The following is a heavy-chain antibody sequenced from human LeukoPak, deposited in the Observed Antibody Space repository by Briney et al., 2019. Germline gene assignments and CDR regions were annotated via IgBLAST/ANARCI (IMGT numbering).Heavy chain of an antibody. V-gene: IGHV3-48*01. Sequence: GGSLRLSCAASGFTLSSYSMNWVRQAPGKGLEWVSYISSSSSTIYYADSVKGRFTISRDNAKNSLYLQMNSLRAEDTAVYYCAREVVVVAATLDYWGQGTLVTVSS. D-gene: IGHD2-15*01. CDR2: ISSSSSTI. CDR1: GFTLSSYS. J-gene: IGHJ4*02. CDR3: AREVVVVAATLDY.